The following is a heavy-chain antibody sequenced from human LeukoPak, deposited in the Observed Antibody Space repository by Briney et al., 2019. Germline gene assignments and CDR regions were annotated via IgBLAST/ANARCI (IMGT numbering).Heavy chain of an antibody. CDR3: ARDNTVTTYFDY. CDR1: RCTLKGKW. J-gene: IGHJ4*02. D-gene: IGHD4-17*01. CDR2: IKQDGSEK. Sequence: VVLLRLSCPTSRCTLKGKWISLVRQGPGKRQEWVANIKQDGSEKYYVDSVKGRFTISRDNAKNSLYLQMNSLRAEDTAVYYCARDNTVTTYFDYWCQGTLVTASS. V-gene: IGHV3-7*01.